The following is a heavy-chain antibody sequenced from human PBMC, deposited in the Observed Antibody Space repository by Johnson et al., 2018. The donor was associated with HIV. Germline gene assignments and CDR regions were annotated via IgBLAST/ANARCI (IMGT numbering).Heavy chain of an antibody. J-gene: IGHJ3*02. D-gene: IGHD5-18*01. CDR2: MWYDGSHL. V-gene: IGHV3-30*19. CDR1: GFTLSSYG. CDR3: TRDRIQIWSYVGSFDT. Sequence: QVQLVESGGGVVQPGRSLTLSCTASGFTLSSYGIHWVRQAPGKGLEWVAIMWYDGSHLGCADSVKDRCTISRDVSKNTVYLQMSSLKPEDTAVYYCTRDRIQIWSYVGSFDTWGPGALVTVSS.